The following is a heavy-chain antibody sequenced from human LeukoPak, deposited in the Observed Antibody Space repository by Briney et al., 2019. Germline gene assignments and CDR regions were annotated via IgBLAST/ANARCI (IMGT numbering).Heavy chain of an antibody. CDR3: AAVYSGTKHDAFDI. D-gene: IGHD1-26*01. CDR2: INPYSGDT. Sequence: ASLKDSCKASGYTFTGYYIHGLRRAPGQGPEGMGWINPYSGDTKYAQNYRGRVTMTTDTSISTVYMQLSSLRSDDTAVFYCAAVYSGTKHDAFDIWGQGTMVTVSS. V-gene: IGHV1-2*02. J-gene: IGHJ3*02. CDR1: GYTFTGYY.